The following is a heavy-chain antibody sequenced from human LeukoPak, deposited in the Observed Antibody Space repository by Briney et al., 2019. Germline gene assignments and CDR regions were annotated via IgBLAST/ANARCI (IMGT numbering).Heavy chain of an antibody. CDR3: AKGGPHYGSGSYYAFDY. V-gene: IGHV3-30*18. CDR2: ISDDGNNK. Sequence: GGSLRLSFAASGFTFTNFAMHWVRQAPGKGLEWVTVISDDGNNKYFADSVKGRFTISRDNSKNTLYLQMNSLRAEDTAVYYCAKGGPHYGSGSYYAFDYWGQGTLVTVSS. CDR1: GFTFTNFA. D-gene: IGHD3-10*01. J-gene: IGHJ4*02.